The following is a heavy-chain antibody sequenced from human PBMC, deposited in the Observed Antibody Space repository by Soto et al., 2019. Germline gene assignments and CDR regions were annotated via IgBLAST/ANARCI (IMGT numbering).Heavy chain of an antibody. D-gene: IGHD3-22*01. CDR3: ARDLVFEAMIVVVITHFDY. J-gene: IGHJ4*02. V-gene: IGHV3-30*04. Sequence: QVQLVESGGGVVQPGRSLRLSCAASGFTLSRYAMHWVRQAPGKGLEWVALISHDGRNKYYADSVKGRFTISRDNSKNTLYLQMNSLRVEDTAVYYCARDLVFEAMIVVVITHFDYWGQGTLVTVSS. CDR2: ISHDGRNK. CDR1: GFTLSRYA.